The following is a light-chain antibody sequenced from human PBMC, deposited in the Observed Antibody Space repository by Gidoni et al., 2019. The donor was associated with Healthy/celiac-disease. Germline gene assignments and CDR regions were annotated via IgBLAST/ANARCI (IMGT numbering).Light chain of an antibody. V-gene: IGLV1-47*01. CDR1: SSNIGSNY. CDR2: RNN. CDR3: AAWDDSLNGRV. J-gene: IGLJ3*02. Sequence: QSVLTQPPSASGPPGHRVTISCSGSSSNIGSNYVYWYQQLPGTAPKLLIYRNNQRPSGVPDRFSGSKSGTSASLAISGLRSEDEADYYCAAWDDSLNGRVFGGGTKLTVL.